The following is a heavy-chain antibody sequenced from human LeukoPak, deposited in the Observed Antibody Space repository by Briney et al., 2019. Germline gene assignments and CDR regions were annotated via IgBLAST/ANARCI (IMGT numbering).Heavy chain of an antibody. V-gene: IGHV3-21*01. J-gene: IGHJ4*02. CDR3: ARAFSTTWSF. CDR2: ITGSSNSI. D-gene: IGHD6-13*01. Sequence: GGSLRLSCAASGFTFSNYAMNWVRQAPGKGLGWVSSITGSSNSIYYADSVKGRFTISRDNAKSSLSLQMNSLRAEDTALYYCARAFSTTWSFWGQGTLVTVSS. CDR1: GFTFSNYA.